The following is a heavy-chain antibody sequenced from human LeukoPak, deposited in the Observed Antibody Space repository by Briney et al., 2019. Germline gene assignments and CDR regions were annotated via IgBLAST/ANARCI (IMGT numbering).Heavy chain of an antibody. J-gene: IGHJ4*02. CDR1: GFTFSGYA. D-gene: IGHD5-24*01. V-gene: IGHV3-23*01. CDR2: ISGSGGGT. Sequence: GGSLRLSCAASGFTFSGYAMSWIRQAPGKGLEWVSLISGSGGGTYYADSVKGRFTIFRDNSKNTLYLQMNSLRAEDTAVYYCAKAGTEDGYNIYFDHWGQGTLVTVSS. CDR3: AKAGTEDGYNIYFDH.